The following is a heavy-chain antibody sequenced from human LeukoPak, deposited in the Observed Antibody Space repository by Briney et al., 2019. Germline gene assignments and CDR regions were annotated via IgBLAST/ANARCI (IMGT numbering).Heavy chain of an antibody. J-gene: IGHJ4*02. Sequence: GGSLRLSCAASGXTFSDAWMSWVRQAPGKGLEWVGRIKSQTHGGTTEFAAPVKGRFTISRDDSENTLYLQMNSLKTEDTAVYYCATEFFESGYNYWGQGILVTVSS. CDR3: ATEFFESGYNY. CDR2: IKSQTHGGTT. CDR1: GXTFSDAW. D-gene: IGHD3-22*01. V-gene: IGHV3-15*01.